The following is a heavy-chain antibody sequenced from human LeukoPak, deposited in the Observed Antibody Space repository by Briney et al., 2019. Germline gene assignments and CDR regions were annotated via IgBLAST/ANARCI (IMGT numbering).Heavy chain of an antibody. V-gene: IGHV3-21*01. CDR2: ISSSSSYI. Sequence: PGGSLRLSCAASGSTFSSYSMNWVRQAPGKGLEWVSSISSSSSYIYYADSVKGRFTISRDNAKNSLYLQMNSLRAEDTAVYYCARGFCSSTSCYAFDIWGQGTMVTVSS. CDR1: GSTFSSYS. D-gene: IGHD2-2*01. CDR3: ARGFCSSTSCYAFDI. J-gene: IGHJ3*02.